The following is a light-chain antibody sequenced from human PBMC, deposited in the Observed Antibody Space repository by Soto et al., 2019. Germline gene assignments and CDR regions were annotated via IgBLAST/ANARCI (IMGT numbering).Light chain of an antibody. J-gene: IGKJ1*01. CDR3: QHYYSYPWT. CDR2: KAS. V-gene: IGKV1-5*03. Sequence: DLQMTQSPSTLSASVGDGVTVTCRASQEISDWLAWYQQKPGKAPNLLIYKASRLQSGVPSRFSGSGSGTEFTLTISSLQPEDFATYYCQHYYSYPWTFGPGTKVDIK. CDR1: QEISDW.